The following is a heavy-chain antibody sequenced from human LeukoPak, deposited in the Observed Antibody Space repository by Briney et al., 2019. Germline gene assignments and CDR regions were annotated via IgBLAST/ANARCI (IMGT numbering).Heavy chain of an antibody. D-gene: IGHD6-13*01. CDR3: ARETRSLVIGAAAGPWNY. J-gene: IGHJ4*02. CDR1: GYTFSSYY. CDR2: INPSGDTT. Sequence: ASVTVSCKASGYTFSSYYMHWVRQAPGQGLEWMGIINPSGDTTSYAQKFQDRVTMTRDTSTSTVYMELSSLRSEDTAVYYCARETRSLVIGAAAGPWNYWGQGTLVTVSS. V-gene: IGHV1-46*01.